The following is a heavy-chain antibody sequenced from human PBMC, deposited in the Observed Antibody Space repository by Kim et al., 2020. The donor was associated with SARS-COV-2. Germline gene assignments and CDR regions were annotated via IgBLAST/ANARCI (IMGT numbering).Heavy chain of an antibody. CDR1: GFTFSSYG. Sequence: GGSLRLSCAASGFTFSSYGMHWVRQAPGKGLEWVAVVSDDGSEKFYADSVKGRFTISKDSSKDTLYLQMNGLTPEDTAVYYCARRPLLDYGGQGTLVTVSS. V-gene: IGHV3-30*03. J-gene: IGHJ4*02. CDR2: VSDDGSEK. CDR3: ARRPLLDY.